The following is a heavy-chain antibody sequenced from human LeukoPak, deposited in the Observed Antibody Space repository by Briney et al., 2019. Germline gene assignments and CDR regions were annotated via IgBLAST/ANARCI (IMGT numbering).Heavy chain of an antibody. D-gene: IGHD1-14*01. J-gene: IGHJ4*02. Sequence: GGSLRLSCAASGFTFSSYSMNWVRQAPGKGLEWVSYISSSSSTIYYADSVKGRFTNSRDNAKNSLYLQMNSLRAEDTAVYYCARDFTLGRITYYFDYWGQGTLVTVSS. V-gene: IGHV3-48*01. CDR3: ARDFTLGRITYYFDY. CDR2: ISSSSSTI. CDR1: GFTFSSYS.